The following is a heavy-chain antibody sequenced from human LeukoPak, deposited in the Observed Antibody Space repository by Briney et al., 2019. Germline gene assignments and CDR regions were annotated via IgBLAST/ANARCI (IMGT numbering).Heavy chain of an antibody. CDR2: IWYHGRNQ. D-gene: IGHD6-13*01. V-gene: IGHV3-33*01. Sequence: GGSLRLSCAASGFTFSSYGFHWVRQAPGKGLEWVADIWYHGRNQYYADSVKGRFTISRDDSKNTLYLQMNSLRAEDTAIYYCARDTAVGRLGGYWGQGTLVTVSS. CDR3: ARDTAVGRLGGY. CDR1: GFTFSSYG. J-gene: IGHJ4*02.